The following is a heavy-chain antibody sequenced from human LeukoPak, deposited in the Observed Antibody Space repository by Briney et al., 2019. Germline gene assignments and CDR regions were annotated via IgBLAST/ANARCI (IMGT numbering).Heavy chain of an antibody. D-gene: IGHD2-21*02. CDR3: ASQLVVTAIDPFDY. CDR2: INPNSGGT. J-gene: IGHJ4*02. CDR1: GYTFAGCY. Sequence: ASVKVSCKASGYTFAGCYMHWVRQAPGQGLEWMGWINPNSGGTNYAQKFQGRVTMTRDTSITTAYMELSRLRSDDTAVYYCASQLVVTAIDPFDYWGQGTLVTVSS. V-gene: IGHV1-2*02.